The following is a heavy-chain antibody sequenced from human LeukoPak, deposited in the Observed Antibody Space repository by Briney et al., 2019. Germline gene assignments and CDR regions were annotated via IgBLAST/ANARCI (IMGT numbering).Heavy chain of an antibody. J-gene: IGHJ3*02. CDR3: AKSGYYSGLDFDI. Sequence: ASVKVSCKASGGTFSSYAISWVRQAPGQGLEWMGGIIPIFGTANYAQKFQGRVTITADESTSTAYMELSSLRSEDTAVYYCAKSGYYSGLDFDIWGQGTMVTVPS. CDR2: IIPIFGTA. V-gene: IGHV1-69*13. CDR1: GGTFSSYA. D-gene: IGHD3-3*01.